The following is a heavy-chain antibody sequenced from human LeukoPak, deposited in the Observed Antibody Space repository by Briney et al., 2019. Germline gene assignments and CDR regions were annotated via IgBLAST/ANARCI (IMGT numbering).Heavy chain of an antibody. CDR3: ARGVLRFREAFDY. J-gene: IGHJ4*02. CDR1: GGSISSGGYY. Sequence: PSETLSLTCTVSGGSISSGGYYWSWIRQHPGKGLEYIGHIYYSGSTSYNPSLKSRVTISVDTSKNQFSLKLSSVTAADTAVYYSARGVLRFREAFDYWGQGTLVTVSS. CDR2: IYYSGST. V-gene: IGHV4-31*03. D-gene: IGHD3-10*01.